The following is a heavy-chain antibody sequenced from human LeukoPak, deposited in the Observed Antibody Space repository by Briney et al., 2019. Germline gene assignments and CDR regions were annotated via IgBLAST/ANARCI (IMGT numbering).Heavy chain of an antibody. Sequence: GGSLRLSCAASGFTVSSNYMSWVRQAPGKGLEWVSVIYSGGSTYYADSVKGRFTISKNTLYLQMNSLRAEDTAVYYCARDHDYYGMDVRGQGTTVTVSS. CDR1: GFTVSSNY. CDR3: ARDHDYYGMDV. CDR2: IYSGGST. V-gene: IGHV3-66*01. J-gene: IGHJ6*02.